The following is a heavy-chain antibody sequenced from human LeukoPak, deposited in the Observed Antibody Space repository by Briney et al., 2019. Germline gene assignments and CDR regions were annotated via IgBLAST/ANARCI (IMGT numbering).Heavy chain of an antibody. CDR1: GYTFTSYG. J-gene: IGHJ4*02. CDR3: ARGPGIAVAGVFDY. D-gene: IGHD6-19*01. CDR2: ISGYTGHT. Sequence: ASVKVSYKASGYTFTSYGINWVRQAPGQGLEWLGWISGYTGHTNYVQKIQGRVTMTTDTSTNTAYMELRSLRPDDTAVYYCARGPGIAVAGVFDYWGQGSLVTVSS. V-gene: IGHV1-18*04.